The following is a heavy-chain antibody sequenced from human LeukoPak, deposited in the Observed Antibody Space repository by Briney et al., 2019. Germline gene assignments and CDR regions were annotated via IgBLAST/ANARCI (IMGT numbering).Heavy chain of an antibody. CDR2: IYSDGST. V-gene: IGHV3-66*01. CDR3: GKGYMDV. J-gene: IGHJ6*03. Sequence: GGSLRLSCAASGFTVSRNYMSWVRQAPGKGLEWLSVIYSDGSTFHADSVNGRFTISRDNSKNTLYLQINSLRAEDTAVYYCGKGYMDVWGKGTTVTISS. CDR1: GFTVSRNY.